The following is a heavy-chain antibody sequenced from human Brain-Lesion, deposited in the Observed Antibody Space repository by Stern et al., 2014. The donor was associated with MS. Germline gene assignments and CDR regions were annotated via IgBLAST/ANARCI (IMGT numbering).Heavy chain of an antibody. V-gene: IGHV3-9*01. CDR3: ARDITGSSAYFAY. J-gene: IGHJ4*02. CDR2: ISWNSGTI. CDR1: GFTFDDYA. Sequence: QLVESEGDLVQPGRSLRLSCAAFGFTFDDYAMHWVRQAPGKGLEWVAGISWNSGTIGYADSVKGRFTTSRDNAYSSLYLQMNSLRPEDTALYYCARDITGSSAYFAYWGQGTLVTVSS. D-gene: IGHD1-14*01.